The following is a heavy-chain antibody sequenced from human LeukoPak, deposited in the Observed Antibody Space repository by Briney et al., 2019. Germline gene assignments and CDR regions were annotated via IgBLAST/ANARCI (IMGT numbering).Heavy chain of an antibody. CDR3: ARALEMATINPWFDP. V-gene: IGHV4-59*01. CDR2: IYYSGST. CDR1: GGSISSYY. Sequence: PSETLSLTCTVSGGSISSYYWSWIRQPPGKGLEWIGYIYYSGSTNYNPSLKSRVTISVDTSKNQFSLKLSSVTAADTAVYYCARALEMATINPWFDPWGQGTLVTVSS. D-gene: IGHD5-24*01. J-gene: IGHJ5*02.